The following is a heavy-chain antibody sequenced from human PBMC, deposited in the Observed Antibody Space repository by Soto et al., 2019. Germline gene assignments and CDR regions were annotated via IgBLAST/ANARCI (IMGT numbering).Heavy chain of an antibody. CDR1: GFNFGFFG. D-gene: IGHD1-26*01. J-gene: IGHJ4*02. V-gene: IGHV3-30*03. CDR3: ARGNLSFDFDS. Sequence: QIQLVESGGDVVQPGKSLRLSCAASGFNFGFFGMHWVRQAPGKGLEWVAFISGDGINTQYAASVRGRFTLSRDYSRKTMYLQMDSLRDEDTALYYCARGNLSFDFDSWGLGTLVTVSS. CDR2: ISGDGINT.